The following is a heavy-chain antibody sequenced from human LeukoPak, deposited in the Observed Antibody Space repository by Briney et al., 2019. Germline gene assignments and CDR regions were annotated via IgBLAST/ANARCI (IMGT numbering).Heavy chain of an antibody. J-gene: IGHJ4*02. CDR2: LYSDGNT. V-gene: IGHV3-53*01. D-gene: IGHD1-14*01. Sequence: GGSLRLSCAASGSTVITNDMTWVRPAPGKRLEWVSVLYSDGNTKYADSVQGRFTISRDNSKNTLYLEMNSLSPDDTAVYYCARGVEPLAANTLAYWGQGTLVTVSS. CDR3: ARGVEPLAANTLAY. CDR1: GSTVITND.